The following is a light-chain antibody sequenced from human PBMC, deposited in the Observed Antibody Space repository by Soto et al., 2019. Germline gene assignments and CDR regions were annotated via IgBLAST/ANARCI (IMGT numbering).Light chain of an antibody. CDR2: GNS. CDR1: SSNIGAGYD. J-gene: IGLJ1*01. Sequence: VLTQPPSVSGAPGQRVTISCTGSSSNIGAGYDVHWYQQLPGTAPKLLIYGNSNRPSGVPDRFSGSKSGTSASLAITGLQAEDEADYYCQSYDSSLSGYVFGTGTKLTVL. CDR3: QSYDSSLSGYV. V-gene: IGLV1-40*01.